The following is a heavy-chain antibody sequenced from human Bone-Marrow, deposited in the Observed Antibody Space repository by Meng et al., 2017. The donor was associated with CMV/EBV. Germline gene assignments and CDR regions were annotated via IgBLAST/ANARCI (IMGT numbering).Heavy chain of an antibody. D-gene: IGHD1-26*01. J-gene: IGHJ6*02. CDR1: GGSISSGDYY. CDR2: IYYSGST. V-gene: IGHV4-30-4*08. CDR3: ARYRCKIHYGMDF. Sequence: LRLSCTVSGGSISSGDYYWSWIRQPPGKGLEWIGYIYYSGSTYYNPSLKSRVTISVDTSKNQFSLKLSTVTAADTAASYCARYRCKIHYGMDFWGQGTMVTVSS.